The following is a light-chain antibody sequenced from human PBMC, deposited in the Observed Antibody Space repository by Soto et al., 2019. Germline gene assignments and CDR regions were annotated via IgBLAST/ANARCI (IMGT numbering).Light chain of an antibody. V-gene: IGKV1-39*01. Sequence: DIQMTQSPSSLSASVGDRVTITCRASQSISSYLNWYQQKPGKAPKLLIYAASSLQSGVPSRFSGSGSGTDFTLTISSLQPEDLPTYYCQQNYSTPFTFGLGTKLEIK. CDR2: AAS. CDR3: QQNYSTPFT. J-gene: IGKJ2*01. CDR1: QSISSY.